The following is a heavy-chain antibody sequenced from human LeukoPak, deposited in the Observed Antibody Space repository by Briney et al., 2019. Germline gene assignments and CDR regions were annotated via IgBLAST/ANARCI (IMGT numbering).Heavy chain of an antibody. CDR2: IVVGSGNT. J-gene: IGHJ6*02. CDR1: GYTFTSYY. Sequence: ASVKVSCKASGYTFTSYYMHWVRQARGQRLEWIGWIVVGSGNTNYAQKFQERVTITRDMSTSTAYMELSSLRSEDTAVYYCAADPYCSSTSCYEGFYYYYGMDVWGQGTTVTVSS. D-gene: IGHD2-2*01. CDR3: AADPYCSSTSCYEGFYYYYGMDV. V-gene: IGHV1-58*02.